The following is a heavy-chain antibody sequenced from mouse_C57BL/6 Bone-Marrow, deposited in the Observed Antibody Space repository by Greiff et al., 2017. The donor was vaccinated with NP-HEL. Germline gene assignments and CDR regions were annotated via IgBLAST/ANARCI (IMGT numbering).Heavy chain of an antibody. CDR1: GYTFTSYW. CDR3: AYYCVGRRAVDY. CDR2: IYPGSGST. Sequence: QVQLQQSGAELVKPGASVKMSCKASGYTFTSYWITWVKQRPGQGLEWIGVIYPGSGSTNYNEKFKCKATLTVDTSSSTAYMQLSSLTSEDSAVYYCAYYCVGRRAVDYWGQGTTLTVSS. V-gene: IGHV1-55*01. J-gene: IGHJ2*01. D-gene: IGHD1-1*01.